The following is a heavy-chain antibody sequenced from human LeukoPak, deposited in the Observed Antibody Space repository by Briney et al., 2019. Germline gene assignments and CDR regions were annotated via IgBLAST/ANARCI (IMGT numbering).Heavy chain of an antibody. V-gene: IGHV3-74*01. J-gene: IGHJ2*01. Sequence: GGPLRLSCAASGFTFSSYWMHWVRQAPGKGLVWVSRINSDGSSTTYADSVKGRFTISRENAKNTLYLQMNSLRAEDTAVYYCARAAPAAGTARYLDLWGRGTLVTVSS. CDR1: GFTFSSYW. CDR3: ARAAPAAGTARYLDL. D-gene: IGHD6-13*01. CDR2: INSDGSST.